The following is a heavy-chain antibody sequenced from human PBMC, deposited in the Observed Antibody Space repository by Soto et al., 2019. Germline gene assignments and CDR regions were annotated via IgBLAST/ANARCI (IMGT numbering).Heavy chain of an antibody. V-gene: IGHV3-11*01. Sequence: QVQLVESGGGSVKPGGSLRLSCAASGFTFSDYYMSWIRQAPGKGLEWVSYISFNGGTIYYADSVKGRFTISRDNVENSLDLQMNSLRAEDTAVYYCARESAMTTVTTAVAFDVWGQGTVVTVSS. J-gene: IGHJ3*01. CDR2: ISFNGGTI. CDR3: ARESAMTTVTTAVAFDV. D-gene: IGHD4-4*01. CDR1: GFTFSDYY.